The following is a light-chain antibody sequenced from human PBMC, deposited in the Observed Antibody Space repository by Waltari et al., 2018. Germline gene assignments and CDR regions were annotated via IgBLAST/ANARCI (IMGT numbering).Light chain of an antibody. CDR2: STN. CDR1: SGPVSTTYY. Sequence: QTVVTQEPSFSVSPGGTVTLTCGLSSGPVSTTYYPRWYQQTPGQAPRTLIYSTNTRSSGVPDRFSGSILGNKAALTITGAQADDESDYYCVLYMGSGIRVFGGGTKLTVL. V-gene: IGLV8-61*01. J-gene: IGLJ2*01. CDR3: VLYMGSGIRV.